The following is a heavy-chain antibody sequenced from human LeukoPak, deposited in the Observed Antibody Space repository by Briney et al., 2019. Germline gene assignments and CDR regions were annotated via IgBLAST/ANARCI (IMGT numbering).Heavy chain of an antibody. D-gene: IGHD3-22*01. Sequence: PGGSLRLSCAASGFTFSSYSMNWVRQAPGKGLEWVSSISSSSSYIYYADSVKGRFTISRDNAKNSLYLQMNSLRAEDTAVYYCAKDRNYYDSSGYFDYWGQGTLVTVSS. J-gene: IGHJ4*02. V-gene: IGHV3-21*04. CDR1: GFTFSSYS. CDR2: ISSSSSYI. CDR3: AKDRNYYDSSGYFDY.